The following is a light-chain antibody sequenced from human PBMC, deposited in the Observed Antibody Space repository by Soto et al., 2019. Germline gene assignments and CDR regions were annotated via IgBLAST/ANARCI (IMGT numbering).Light chain of an antibody. CDR3: QQYNSYAT. CDR2: KAS. J-gene: IGKJ1*01. Sequence: DIQMTQSPSTLSASVGDRVTITCRASQSISSWLAWYQQKPGKAPKLLIYKASNLESGVPSRFSGSGSGTEFTLTLSSLLPDDFATYYCQQYNSYATFGQGTKVEIK. CDR1: QSISSW. V-gene: IGKV1-5*03.